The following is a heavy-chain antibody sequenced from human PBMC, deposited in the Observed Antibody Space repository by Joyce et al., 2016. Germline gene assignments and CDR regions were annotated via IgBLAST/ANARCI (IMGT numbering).Heavy chain of an antibody. D-gene: IGHD6-25*01. CDR2: ISNDGKKK. V-gene: IGHV3-30*18. Sequence: QAQLVESGGGVVQPGRSLRLSCAVSGFTFRRYGMHWVRQAPGKGLEWVEVISNDGKKKNYADSVKGRFTVSRDNSKKILSLQMNSLRPEDTAVYYCAKDRETSAVLDFWGQGTPVTVSS. CDR1: GFTFRRYG. CDR3: AKDRETSAVLDF. J-gene: IGHJ4*02.